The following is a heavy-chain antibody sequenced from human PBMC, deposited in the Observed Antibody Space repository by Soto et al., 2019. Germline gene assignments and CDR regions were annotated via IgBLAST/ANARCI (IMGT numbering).Heavy chain of an antibody. D-gene: IGHD1-26*01. CDR1: GYTFTNYW. Sequence: LKISCKASGYTFTNYWIAWVRQKPGKGLEWMGFIYPDDSDTRYSPSFQGQVTISADRSTKTGYLQRTTLEASDTATYFCARLEWIGSYDYSYGLDVWGQGTTVTVSS. CDR2: IYPDDSDT. V-gene: IGHV5-51*01. J-gene: IGHJ6*02. CDR3: ARLEWIGSYDYSYGLDV.